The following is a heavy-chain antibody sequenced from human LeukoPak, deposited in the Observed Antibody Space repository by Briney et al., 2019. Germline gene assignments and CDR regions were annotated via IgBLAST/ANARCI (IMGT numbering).Heavy chain of an antibody. V-gene: IGHV3-23*01. Sequence: GGSLRLSCAASGVTFKNYAMSWVRQAPGKGLEWVSTIGGSGGNTNYADSVKGRFTISRDNSKNTLYLQMNSLRAEDTAVYYCARGYYDFWSGYYSSHYFDYWGQGTLVTVSS. CDR2: IGGSGGNT. D-gene: IGHD3-3*01. CDR1: GVTFKNYA. J-gene: IGHJ4*02. CDR3: ARGYYDFWSGYYSSHYFDY.